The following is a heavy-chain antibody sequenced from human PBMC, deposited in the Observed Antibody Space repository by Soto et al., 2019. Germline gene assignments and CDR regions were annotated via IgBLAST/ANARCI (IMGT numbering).Heavy chain of an antibody. CDR1: GFTFSSNA. CDR3: AKGLGASMVRGVTNFDY. Sequence: EVQLLESGGGLVQPGGSLRLSCAASGFTFSSNAMSWVRQAPGKGLEWVSAISGSGGSTYYADSVKGRCTISRDSSNNTSYLQMNSLRDEDTAVYYCAKGLGASMVRGVTNFDYWGQGTLVTVSS. J-gene: IGHJ4*02. CDR2: ISGSGGST. D-gene: IGHD3-10*01. V-gene: IGHV3-23*01.